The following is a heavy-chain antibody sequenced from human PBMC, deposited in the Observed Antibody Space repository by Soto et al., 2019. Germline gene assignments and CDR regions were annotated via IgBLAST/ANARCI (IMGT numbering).Heavy chain of an antibody. Sequence: QVQLQQWGAGLLKPSETLSLTCAVYGGSFSGYYWSWIRQPPGKGLEWIGEINHSGSTNYNPSTKSRVTISVDTSKNQFSLRLSSVTAADTAVYYCARGPVMTNFDYWGQGTLVTVSS. J-gene: IGHJ4*02. CDR1: GGSFSGYY. D-gene: IGHD2-21*02. CDR3: ARGPVMTNFDY. CDR2: INHSGST. V-gene: IGHV4-34*01.